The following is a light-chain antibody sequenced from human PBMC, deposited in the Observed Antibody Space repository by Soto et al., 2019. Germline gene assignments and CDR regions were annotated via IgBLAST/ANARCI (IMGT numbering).Light chain of an antibody. Sequence: EVVMTQSPATLSVSPGERATLSCRASQNLSRNLAWYQQQPGQAPRLLIYVASTRATGIPARFSGSGSGTDFTLTISSLQSEDFAVYYCQHYDNWPHTFGQGTNLEIK. CDR1: QNLSRN. V-gene: IGKV3-15*01. CDR2: VAS. J-gene: IGKJ2*01. CDR3: QHYDNWPHT.